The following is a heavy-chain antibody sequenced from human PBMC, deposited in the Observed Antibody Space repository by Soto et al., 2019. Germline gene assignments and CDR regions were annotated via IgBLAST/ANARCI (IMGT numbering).Heavy chain of an antibody. Sequence: ASVKVSCKASGYTFTSYDINWVRQATGHGLEWMGWMNPNSGNTGYAQKFQGRVTMTRNTSISTAYMELSSLRSEDTAVYYCVLTIFVVVAAGHADYWGQGTLVTVSS. CDR3: VLTIFVVVAAGHADY. D-gene: IGHD3-3*01. V-gene: IGHV1-8*01. CDR2: MNPNSGNT. J-gene: IGHJ4*02. CDR1: GYTFTSYD.